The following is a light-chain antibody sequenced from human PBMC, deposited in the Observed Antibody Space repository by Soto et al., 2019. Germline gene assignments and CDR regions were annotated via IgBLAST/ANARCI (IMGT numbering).Light chain of an antibody. CDR1: SSNIGTGYD. V-gene: IGLV1-40*01. CDR2: GNS. J-gene: IGLJ2*01. Sequence: QSVLTQPPSVSGAPGQRVTISCTGSSSNIGTGYDVHWYQQLPGTAPKLLIYGNSNRPSGVPDRFSGSKSGTSASLAITGLQDEDEADYYCHSYDSSLSGLVFGGGTKVTVL. CDR3: HSYDSSLSGLV.